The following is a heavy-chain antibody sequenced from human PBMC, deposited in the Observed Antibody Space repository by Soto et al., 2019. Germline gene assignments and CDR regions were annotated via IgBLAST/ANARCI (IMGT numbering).Heavy chain of an antibody. CDR3: ARHVAYYWYFDV. V-gene: IGHV3-66*04. J-gene: IGHJ2*01. CDR1: GFTVSSNY. Sequence: EVQLVESGGGLVQPGVSLRLSCAASGFTVSSNYMGWVRQAPGKGLEWVSSIYIDGNTYYADSVRGRFTISTDGSKDTLYLQMNILRVDYTARYYCARHVAYYWYFDVWGRGTLVTVSS. CDR2: IYIDGNT.